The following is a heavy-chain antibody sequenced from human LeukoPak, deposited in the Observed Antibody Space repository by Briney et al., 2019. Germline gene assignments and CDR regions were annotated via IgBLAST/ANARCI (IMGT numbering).Heavy chain of an antibody. CDR2: IYHSGTT. CDR3: AAHPPGGSHTFAS. D-gene: IGHD3-16*01. J-gene: IGHJ4*02. V-gene: IGHV4-59*03. CDR1: GVAINVYY. Sequence: PSETLSLTCSVSGVAINVYYWNWIRQPPGKGLEWIGYIYHSGTTNYNPSLQSRVTISMDTSKNQFSLKLTSVTAADTAVYYCAAHPPGGSHTFASWGKRTLDTVS.